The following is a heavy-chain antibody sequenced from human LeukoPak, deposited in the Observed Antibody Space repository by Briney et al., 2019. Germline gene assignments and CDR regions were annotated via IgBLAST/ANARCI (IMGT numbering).Heavy chain of an antibody. J-gene: IGHJ4*02. CDR3: ARENSHQLPYTLDY. CDR2: IKQDGSEK. V-gene: IGHV3-7*01. Sequence: GGSVRLSCAGSGFIFNNYWMTWVCQAPGKGVGWVANIKQDGSEKYSVDSVKGRFTISRDNAKNSLYLQMHSLRPEDTAVYYCARENSHQLPYTLDYWGQGNLVTVSS. D-gene: IGHD2-2*01. CDR1: GFIFNNYW.